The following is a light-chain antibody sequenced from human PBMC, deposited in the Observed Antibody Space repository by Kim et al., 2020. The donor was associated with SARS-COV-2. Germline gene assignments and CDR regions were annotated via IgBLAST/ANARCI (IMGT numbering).Light chain of an antibody. V-gene: IGKV3-15*01. J-gene: IGKJ2*01. Sequence: EIVMTQSPATLSVSPGERVTLSCRASQSVDSNLAWYHQKPGQAPRLLIYGASTRATDIPARFSGSGSGTEFTLIISSLQSEDFAVYYCQQYSHWPPYTFGHGTKVDIK. CDR3: QQYSHWPPYT. CDR2: GAS. CDR1: QSVDSN.